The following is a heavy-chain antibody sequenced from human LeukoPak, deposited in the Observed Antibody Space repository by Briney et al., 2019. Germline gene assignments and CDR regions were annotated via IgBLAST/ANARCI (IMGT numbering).Heavy chain of an antibody. CDR2: IISILGIA. J-gene: IGHJ6*02. CDR3: ARDVGSYYDYYGMDV. CDR1: GGTFSSYA. V-gene: IGHV1-69*04. D-gene: IGHD1-26*01. Sequence: SVKVSCKASGGTFSSYAISWVRQAPGQGLEWMGRIISILGIANYAQKFQGRVTITADKSTSTAYMELSSLRSEDTAVYYCARDVGSYYDYYGMDVWGQGTTVTVSS.